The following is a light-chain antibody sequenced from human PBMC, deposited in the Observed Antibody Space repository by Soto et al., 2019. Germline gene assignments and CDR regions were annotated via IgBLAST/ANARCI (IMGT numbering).Light chain of an antibody. V-gene: IGKV1-5*03. CDR3: QQYNSLSSVS. J-gene: IGKJ4*01. CDR1: QSITNW. CDR2: MAS. Sequence: DIQLTQSPSTLSASVGDRVTITCRASQSITNWLAWYQQKPGKAPKVLIHMASSLKSGVPSRFSGSGSGTEFTLTIPSLQPDDSATYYCQQYNSLSSVSFGGGTKVEI.